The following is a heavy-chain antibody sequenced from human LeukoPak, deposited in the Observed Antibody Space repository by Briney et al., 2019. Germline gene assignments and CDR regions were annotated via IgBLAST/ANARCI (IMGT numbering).Heavy chain of an antibody. CDR1: GGSISSYY. J-gene: IGHJ4*02. CDR2: IYYSGST. Sequence: SETLSLTCTVSGGSISSYYWNWIRQPPGKGLEWIGYIYYSGSTNYNPSLKSRVTISVDTSKNQFSLKLSSVTAADTAVYYCARVGSSWSGFLLYWGQGTLVTVSS. CDR3: ARVGSSWSGFLLY. V-gene: IGHV4-59*01. D-gene: IGHD6-13*01.